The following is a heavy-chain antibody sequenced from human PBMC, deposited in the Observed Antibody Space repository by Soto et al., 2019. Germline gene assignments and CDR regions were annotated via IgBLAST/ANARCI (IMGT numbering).Heavy chain of an antibody. D-gene: IGHD1-26*01. V-gene: IGHV3-72*01. Sequence: ELQVVESGGGLVQPGGSVRLSCAASGFTLSDHHMDWVRQVPGKGLEWVGRTTNKANGYTTQYAASVQGRFTISRDDSKNSLYLQMNSLKTEDTAVHYCARDGRSYGGYFDYWGQGSLVTVSP. CDR2: TTNKANGYTT. CDR3: ARDGRSYGGYFDY. J-gene: IGHJ4*02. CDR1: GFTLSDHH.